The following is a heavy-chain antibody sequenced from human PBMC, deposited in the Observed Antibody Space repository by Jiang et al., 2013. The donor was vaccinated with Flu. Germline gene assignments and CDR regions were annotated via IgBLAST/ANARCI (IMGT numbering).Heavy chain of an antibody. CDR1: GGSISSYY. CDR3: ARDKSGQLVLGYMDV. CDR2: IYYSGST. Sequence: TLSLTCTVSGGSISSYYWSWIRQPPGKGLEWIGYIYYSGSTNYNPSLKSRVTISVDTSKNQFSLKLSSVTAADTAVYYCARDKSGQLVLGYMDVWGKGTTVTVSS. V-gene: IGHV4-59*01. D-gene: IGHD6-6*01. J-gene: IGHJ6*03.